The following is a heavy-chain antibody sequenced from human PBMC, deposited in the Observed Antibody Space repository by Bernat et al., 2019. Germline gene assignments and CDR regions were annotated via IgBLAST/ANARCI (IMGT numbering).Heavy chain of an antibody. CDR3: AKADSSSSLRYFDY. V-gene: IGHV3-23*01. Sequence: EVQLLESGGGLVQPGGSLRLSCAASGFTFSSYAMSWVRQAPGKGLEWVSTISGSGASTYYVDSVKGRFTISRDNSKNTLYLQMNSLRAEDTAVYYCAKADSSSSLRYFDYWGQGNLVTVSS. CDR1: GFTFSSYA. J-gene: IGHJ4*02. CDR2: ISGSGAST. D-gene: IGHD6-6*01.